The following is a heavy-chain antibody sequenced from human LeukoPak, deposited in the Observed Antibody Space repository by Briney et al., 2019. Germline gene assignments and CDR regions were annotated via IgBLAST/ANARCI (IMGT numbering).Heavy chain of an antibody. V-gene: IGHV3-48*02. CDR1: GFILSSHN. D-gene: IGHD7-27*01. Sequence: GGSLRLSCVASGFILSSHNMNWVRQAPGKGLEWISYISTSSSTIYYADSVKGRFTISRDNAKNSLYLQMNSLRDEDTAVYYCARDGPANWDFDNWGQGSLVTVSS. J-gene: IGHJ4*02. CDR3: ARDGPANWDFDN. CDR2: ISTSSSTI.